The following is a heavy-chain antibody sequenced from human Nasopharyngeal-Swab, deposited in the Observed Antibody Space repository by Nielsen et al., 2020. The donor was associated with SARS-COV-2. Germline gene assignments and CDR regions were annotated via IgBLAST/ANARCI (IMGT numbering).Heavy chain of an antibody. D-gene: IGHD2-21*01. V-gene: IGHV4-34*01. CDR3: ARGGLSYYYYPLDV. CDR1: GGSVSGSS. Sequence: SQTLSLTCGVSGGSVSGSSWSWLRQPPGRGLEWIGDLTHDGSTTYNASFRGRSAITSDRSSNQVSLRVNSMTAADSALYFCARGGLSYYYYPLDVWGQGTTVTVSS. J-gene: IGHJ6*02. CDR2: LTHDGST.